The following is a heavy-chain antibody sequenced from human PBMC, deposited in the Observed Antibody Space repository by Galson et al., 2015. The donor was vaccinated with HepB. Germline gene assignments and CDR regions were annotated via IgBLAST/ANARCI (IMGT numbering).Heavy chain of an antibody. D-gene: IGHD3-22*01. Sequence: SVKVSCKASGGTFSSYAISWVRQAPGQGLEWMGGIIPIFGTANYAQKFQGRVTITADESTSTAYMELSSLRSEDTAVYYCARDRYYDASPGRYFDYWGQGTLVTVSS. CDR1: GGTFSSYA. CDR3: ARDRYYDASPGRYFDY. V-gene: IGHV1-69*13. CDR2: IIPIFGTA. J-gene: IGHJ4*02.